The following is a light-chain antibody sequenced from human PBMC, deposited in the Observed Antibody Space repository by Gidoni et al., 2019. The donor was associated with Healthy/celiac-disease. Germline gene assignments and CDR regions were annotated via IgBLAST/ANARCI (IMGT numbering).Light chain of an antibody. CDR2: EGS. CDR3: CSYAGSSTSVV. CDR1: SSDVGSYNL. V-gene: IGLV2-23*01. J-gene: IGLJ2*01. Sequence: QSALTQPASVSGSPGQSITISCTGTSSDVGSYNLVSWYQQTPGKAPKLMIYEGSKRPSGVSNRFSGSKSGNTASLTISGLQAEDEADYYCCSYAGSSTSVVFGGGTKLTVL.